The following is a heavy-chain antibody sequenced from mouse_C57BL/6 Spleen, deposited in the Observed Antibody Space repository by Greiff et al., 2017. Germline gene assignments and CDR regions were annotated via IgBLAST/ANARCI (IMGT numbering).Heavy chain of an antibody. D-gene: IGHD2-3*01. Sequence: EVKLVESGGDLVKPGGSLKLSCAASGFTFSSYGMSWVRQTPDKRLEWVATISSGGSYTYYPDSVKGRFTISRDNAKNTLYLQMSSLKSEDTAMYYCARVDGYYGFDYWGQGTTLTVSS. J-gene: IGHJ2*01. CDR2: ISSGGSYT. CDR1: GFTFSSYG. CDR3: ARVDGYYGFDY. V-gene: IGHV5-6*01.